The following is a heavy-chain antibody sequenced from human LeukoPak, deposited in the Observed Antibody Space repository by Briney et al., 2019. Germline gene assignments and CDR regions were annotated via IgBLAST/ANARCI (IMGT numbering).Heavy chain of an antibody. J-gene: IGHJ4*02. CDR2: INPSGGSA. CDR3: ARDHSPPATSVGTTYYFDY. V-gene: IGHV1-46*01. D-gene: IGHD1-1*01. CDR1: GYTFTTYH. Sequence: ASVKVSCKASGYTFTTYHMHWVRQAPGQGLEWMGIINPSGGSATYAQRFRGRVTMTGDTSTGTVYMELRSLTSEDTAMYYCARDHSPPATSVGTTYYFDYWGQGTLVTVSS.